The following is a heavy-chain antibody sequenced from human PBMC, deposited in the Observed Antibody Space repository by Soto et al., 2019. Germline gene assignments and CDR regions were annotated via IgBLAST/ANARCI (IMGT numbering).Heavy chain of an antibody. V-gene: IGHV2-5*02. CDR3: AHLMQTRGYSYGGWWFYP. CDR2: IYWDDDK. J-gene: IGHJ5*02. Sequence: QITLKESGPTLVKPTQTLTLTCTFSGFSLSTSGVGVGWIRQPPGKALEWLALIYWDDDKRYSPSLKSRLTITKDTSKNQVVLTMTNMDPVDTATYYCAHLMQTRGYSYGGWWFYPWGQGTLVTVSS. CDR1: GFSLSTSGVG. D-gene: IGHD5-18*01.